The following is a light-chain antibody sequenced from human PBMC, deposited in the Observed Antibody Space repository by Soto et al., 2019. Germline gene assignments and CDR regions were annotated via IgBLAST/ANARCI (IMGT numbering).Light chain of an antibody. J-gene: IGLJ2*01. CDR2: EGS. V-gene: IGLV2-23*03. CDR3: CSYAGSSTFVV. CDR1: SSDVGSYNL. Sequence: QSVLTQPASLAGSPGQSFTISCTGTSSDVGSYNLVSWYQQHPGKAPKLMIYEGSKRPSGVSNRFSGSKSGNTASLTISGLQAEDEADYYCCSYAGSSTFVVFGGGTKLTVL.